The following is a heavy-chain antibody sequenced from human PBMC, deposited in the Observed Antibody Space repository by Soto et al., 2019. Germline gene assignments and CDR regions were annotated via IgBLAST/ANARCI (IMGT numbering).Heavy chain of an antibody. D-gene: IGHD5-18*01. V-gene: IGHV3-66*04. Sequence: EVQLVESGGGLVQPGGSLRLSCAASGVTVSSNYMSWVRQAPGKGLEWVSVIYSGGSTYYADSVKGRFTISRDNSKNTLYLQMNSLGADDTAVYYCARHGYNYGGGYFDYWGQGTLVTVSS. CDR2: IYSGGST. CDR1: GVTVSSNY. J-gene: IGHJ4*02. CDR3: ARHGYNYGGGYFDY.